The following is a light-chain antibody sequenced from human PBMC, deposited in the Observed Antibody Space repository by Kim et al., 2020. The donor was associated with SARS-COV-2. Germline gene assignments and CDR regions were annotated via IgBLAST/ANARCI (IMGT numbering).Light chain of an antibody. J-gene: IGLJ1*01. V-gene: IGLV2-14*03. Sequence: QSALTQPASVSGSPGQSITISCTGTSSDVGAYDYVSWFRQLPGKAPQLVIYDVSNRPSGISNLLSGSKSGNTASLTISGLQTEDEADYFCSSYTGTTTLYVFGTGTKVTVL. CDR3: SSYTGTTTLYV. CDR2: DVS. CDR1: SSDVGAYDY.